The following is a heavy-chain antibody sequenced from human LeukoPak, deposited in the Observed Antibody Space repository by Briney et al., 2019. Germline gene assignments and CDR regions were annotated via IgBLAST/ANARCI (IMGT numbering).Heavy chain of an antibody. D-gene: IGHD2-15*01. J-gene: IGHJ4*02. Sequence: SETLSLTCTVSGGSISSYYWSWIRQPPGKGLEWIGYIYYSGSTNYNPSLKSRVTISVDTSKNQFSLKLSSVTAADTAVYYCAREKGAATLDYWGQGTLVTVSS. V-gene: IGHV4-59*01. CDR1: GGSISSYY. CDR2: IYYSGST. CDR3: AREKGAATLDY.